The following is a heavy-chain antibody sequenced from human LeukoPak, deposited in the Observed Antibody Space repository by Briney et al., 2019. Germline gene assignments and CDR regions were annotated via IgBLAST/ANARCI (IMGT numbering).Heavy chain of an antibody. Sequence: GGSLRLSCAASGFTFSSYWMHWVRQAPGKGLVWVSRINSDGSSTTYADSVKGRFTISRDNAKNTLYLQMNSLRAEDTAVYYCARFKAGYYDTSGYYHPLDAFDIWGQGTMVTVSS. D-gene: IGHD3-22*01. J-gene: IGHJ3*02. CDR3: ARFKAGYYDTSGYYHPLDAFDI. CDR1: GFTFSSYW. CDR2: INSDGSST. V-gene: IGHV3-74*01.